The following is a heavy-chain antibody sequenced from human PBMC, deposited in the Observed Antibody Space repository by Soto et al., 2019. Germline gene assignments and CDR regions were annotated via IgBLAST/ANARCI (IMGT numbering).Heavy chain of an antibody. CDR3: ARYSEPYFDFYYHMDV. CDR1: GFTFSDYA. V-gene: IGHV3-23*01. J-gene: IGHJ6*03. D-gene: IGHD3-9*01. CDR2: ISGSGAST. Sequence: EVQLLESGGGLIQPGGSLRLSCAASGFTFSDYAMNWVRRAPGKGLEWVSAISGSGASTYYAASVKGRFTISRDNSKNTLYLRMNSLRAEDTAVYYCARYSEPYFDFYYHMDVWGIGTTVTVSS.